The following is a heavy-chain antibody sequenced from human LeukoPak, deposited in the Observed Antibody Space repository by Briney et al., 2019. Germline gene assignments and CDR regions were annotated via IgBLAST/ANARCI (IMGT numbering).Heavy chain of an antibody. CDR1: GGTFSSYA. CDR2: IIPIFGTA. Sequence: SVKVSCKASGGTFSSYAISWVRQAPGQGLEWMGGIIPIFGTANYAQKFQARVTITADESTSTAYMELSSLRSEDTAVYYCAREIPLMTTVTTGAFDIWGQGTMVTVSS. D-gene: IGHD4-17*01. CDR3: AREIPLMTTVTTGAFDI. V-gene: IGHV1-69*13. J-gene: IGHJ3*02.